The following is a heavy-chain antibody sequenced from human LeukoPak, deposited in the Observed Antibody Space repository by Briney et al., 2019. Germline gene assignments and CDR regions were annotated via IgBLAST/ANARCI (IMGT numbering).Heavy chain of an antibody. CDR1: GFTFSSYA. Sequence: GGSLRLSCAASGFTFSSYAMSCVRQAPGKGLEWVSAISGSGGSTYYADSVKGRFTISRDNSKNTLYLQMNSLRAEDTAVYYCAKVAIVVVVAATGNDYWGQGTLVTVSS. CDR2: ISGSGGST. CDR3: AKVAIVVVVAATGNDY. V-gene: IGHV3-23*01. J-gene: IGHJ4*02. D-gene: IGHD2-15*01.